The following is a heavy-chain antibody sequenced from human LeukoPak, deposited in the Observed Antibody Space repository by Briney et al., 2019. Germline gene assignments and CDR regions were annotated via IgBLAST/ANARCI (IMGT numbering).Heavy chain of an antibody. CDR2: ISIYNGNT. Sequence: GASVKVSCKASGYTFTNYGISWVRRAPGQGLEWRGWISIYNGNTDYAQTLRGRVTMTTDTSTSTAYMELRSLRSDDTAVYYCARITYDFWSGYYMPDDPWGQGTLVTVSS. J-gene: IGHJ5*02. CDR3: ARITYDFWSGYYMPDDP. V-gene: IGHV1-18*01. D-gene: IGHD3-3*01. CDR1: GYTFTNYG.